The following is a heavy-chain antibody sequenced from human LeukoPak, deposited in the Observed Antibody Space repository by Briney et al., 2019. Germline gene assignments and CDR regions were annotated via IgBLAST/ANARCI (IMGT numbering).Heavy chain of an antibody. Sequence: GGSLRLSCAASRFTFRPSGMHTVPQSPGKGPEWAAFITSDGSVQYYTDSVKGRFTISRDNSKDTLFLQMNSLRVEDTAVYYCAKGLGKAGASNTWYFDLWGRGTLVTVSS. CDR2: ITSDGSVQ. D-gene: IGHD6-13*01. V-gene: IGHV3-30*02. CDR1: RFTFRPSG. CDR3: AKGLGKAGASNTWYFDL. J-gene: IGHJ2*01.